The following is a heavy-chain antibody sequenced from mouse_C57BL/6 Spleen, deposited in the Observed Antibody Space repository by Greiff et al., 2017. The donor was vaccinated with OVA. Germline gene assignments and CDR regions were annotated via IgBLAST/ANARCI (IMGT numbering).Heavy chain of an antibody. CDR1: GFTFSSYA. D-gene: IGHD2-13*01. J-gene: IGHJ2*01. CDR3: ARDKDYSLDY. Sequence: EVQLVESGGGLVKPGGSLKLSCAASGFTFSSYAMSWVRQTPEKRLEWVATISDGGSYTYYPDNVKGRFTISRDNAKNNLYLQMSHLKSEDTAMYYCARDKDYSLDYWGQGTTLTVSS. V-gene: IGHV5-4*01. CDR2: ISDGGSYT.